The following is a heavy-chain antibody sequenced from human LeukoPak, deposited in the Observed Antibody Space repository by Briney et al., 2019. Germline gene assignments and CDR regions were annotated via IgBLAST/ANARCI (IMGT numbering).Heavy chain of an antibody. CDR3: ARDTDYSYYYYYYGMDV. Sequence: GGSLRLSCAASGFTFSSYWMNWARQAPGKGLEWVASINHNGNVNYYVDSVKGRFTISRDNAKNSLYLQMNSLRAEDTAVYYCARDTDYSYYYYYYGMDVWSQGTTVTVSS. V-gene: IGHV3-7*01. CDR2: INHNGNVN. D-gene: IGHD4-11*01. J-gene: IGHJ6*02. CDR1: GFTFSSYW.